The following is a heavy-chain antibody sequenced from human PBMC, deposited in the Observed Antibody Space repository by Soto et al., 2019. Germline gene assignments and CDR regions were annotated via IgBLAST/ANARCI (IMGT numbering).Heavy chain of an antibody. CDR3: ARRGGVYDSSGYLGVFDY. J-gene: IGHJ4*02. D-gene: IGHD3-22*01. CDR1: GGSISSGGYS. Sequence: KPSETLSLTCAVSGGSISSGGYSWSWIRQPPGKGLEWIGYIYHSGSTYYNPSLKSRVTISVDRSKNQFSLKLSSVTAADTAVYYCARRGGVYDSSGYLGVFDYWGQGTLVTVSS. V-gene: IGHV4-30-2*01. CDR2: IYHSGST.